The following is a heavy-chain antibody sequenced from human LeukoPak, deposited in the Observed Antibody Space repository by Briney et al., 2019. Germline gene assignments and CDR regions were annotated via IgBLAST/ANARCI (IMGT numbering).Heavy chain of an antibody. D-gene: IGHD3-10*01. CDR2: IKQDGSEK. J-gene: IGHJ4*02. CDR1: GFTFSSYW. Sequence: PGGSLRLSCAASGFTFSSYWMSWVRQAPGEGLEWVANIKQDGSEKYYVDSVKGRFTISRDNAKNSLYLQMNSLRAEDTALYYCAKDISFDGSGSTFDYWGQGTLVTVSS. CDR3: AKDISFDGSGSTFDY. V-gene: IGHV3-7*03.